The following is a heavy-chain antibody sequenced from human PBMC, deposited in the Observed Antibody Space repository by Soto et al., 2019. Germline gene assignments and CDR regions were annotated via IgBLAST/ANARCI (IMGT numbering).Heavy chain of an antibody. J-gene: IGHJ4*02. CDR1: GFTFSSDW. Sequence: PGGSLRLSCAGSGFTFSSDWMHWVRQDPGKGLVWVSRLNSDGTSASYADAVKGRFTISRDNAKNTLFLQMNSLTAEDTALYYGSRGPFCWYGFDEWGQGTVVTLSS. D-gene: IGHD6-13*01. CDR3: SRGPFCWYGFDE. V-gene: IGHV3-74*01. CDR2: LNSDGTSA.